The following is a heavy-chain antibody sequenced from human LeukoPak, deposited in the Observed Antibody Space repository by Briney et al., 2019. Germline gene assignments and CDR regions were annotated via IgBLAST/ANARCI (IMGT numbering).Heavy chain of an antibody. CDR1: GFTFSTYG. Sequence: GGSLRLSCAASGFTFSTYGMHWVRQAPGKGLEWVAVVSYDGSNKYYVDSVKGRFTISRDNSKNTLYLQMNSLRAEDTAVYYCVKDWGNWGYGYYFDHWGQGTLVTVSS. V-gene: IGHV3-30*18. J-gene: IGHJ4*02. D-gene: IGHD7-27*01. CDR3: VKDWGNWGYGYYFDH. CDR2: VSYDGSNK.